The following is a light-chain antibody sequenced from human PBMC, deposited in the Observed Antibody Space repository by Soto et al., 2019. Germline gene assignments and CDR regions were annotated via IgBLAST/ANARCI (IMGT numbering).Light chain of an antibody. CDR3: QQYGSSEII. CDR2: DAS. J-gene: IGKJ5*01. V-gene: IGKV3-11*01. Sequence: EILLTQSPHTLSLSPWERATLSCRATQSFSGHLAWYQQKPGQPPWLLIYDASKRATGIPARFSGSGSGTDFTLTISRLETEDFAVYYCQQYGSSEIIFGQGTRLEIK. CDR1: QSFSGH.